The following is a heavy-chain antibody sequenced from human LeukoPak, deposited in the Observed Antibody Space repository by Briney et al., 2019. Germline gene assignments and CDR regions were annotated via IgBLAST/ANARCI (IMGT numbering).Heavy chain of an antibody. V-gene: IGHV3-30*02. Sequence: GGSLRLSCAASGFTFSTYGMHWVRQAPGKGLEWVAFIHFDGSKKYYADSVKGRFTISRDNSENTLYLQMNSLRAEDTAVYYCAKLGQATTLRERGSDYWGQGTLVTVSS. CDR3: AKLGQATTLRERGSDY. D-gene: IGHD4-11*01. CDR1: GFTFSTYG. CDR2: IHFDGSKK. J-gene: IGHJ4*02.